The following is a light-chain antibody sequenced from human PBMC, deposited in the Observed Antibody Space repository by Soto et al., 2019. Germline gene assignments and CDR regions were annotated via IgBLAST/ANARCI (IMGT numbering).Light chain of an antibody. J-gene: IGKJ1*01. CDR3: QQYSSYWS. Sequence: DIQVTQSPSTLSASVGDRVTITCRASQSVSPWLAGYQQKPGKAPKLLIYKASTLESGVPSRFSGTMSGTEFALAISSLQPDDFETYYCQQYSSYWSFGQGTRVEIK. V-gene: IGKV1-5*03. CDR1: QSVSPW. CDR2: KAS.